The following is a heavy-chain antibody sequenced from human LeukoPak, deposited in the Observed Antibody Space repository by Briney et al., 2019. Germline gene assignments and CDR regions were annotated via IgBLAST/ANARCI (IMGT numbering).Heavy chain of an antibody. J-gene: IGHJ3*02. CDR1: GGSISSGSYY. V-gene: IGHV4-61*02. D-gene: IGHD5-24*01. Sequence: PSETLSLTCTVSGGSISSGSYYWSWIRQPAGKGLEWIGRIYTSGSTNYNPSLKSRVTISVDTSKNQFPLKLSSVTAADTAVYYCARDRMATSYDAFDIWGQGTMVTVSS. CDR2: IYTSGST. CDR3: ARDRMATSYDAFDI.